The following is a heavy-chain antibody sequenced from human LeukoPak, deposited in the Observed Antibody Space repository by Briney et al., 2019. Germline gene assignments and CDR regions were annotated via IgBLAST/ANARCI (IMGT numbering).Heavy chain of an antibody. CDR1: GFTFTTYG. Sequence: GGSLRLSCAASGFTFTTYGMHWVRQAPGKGLEWVAFIQYDGTKKYYADSVKGRFTISRDNSKNTLYLQMNSLRVEDTAVYYCAKAADQYYYYYFYYMDVWGKGTTVTVSS. J-gene: IGHJ6*03. D-gene: IGHD2-2*01. V-gene: IGHV3-30*02. CDR3: AKAADQYYYYYFYYMDV. CDR2: IQYDGTKK.